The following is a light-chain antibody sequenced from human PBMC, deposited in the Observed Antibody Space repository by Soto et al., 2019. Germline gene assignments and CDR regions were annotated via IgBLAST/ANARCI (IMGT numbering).Light chain of an antibody. CDR2: DVS. CDR1: SSVVGAYNY. J-gene: IGLJ1*01. Sequence: QSVLAQPASVSGSPGQSITISCTGTSSVVGAYNYVSWYEQLPGKAPKLMIYDVSNRPSGVSNRFSGSKSGNTASLTISGLQAEDETDYYCFSNTTSSTYVSGTGTKVTVL. CDR3: FSNTTSSTYV. V-gene: IGLV2-14*03.